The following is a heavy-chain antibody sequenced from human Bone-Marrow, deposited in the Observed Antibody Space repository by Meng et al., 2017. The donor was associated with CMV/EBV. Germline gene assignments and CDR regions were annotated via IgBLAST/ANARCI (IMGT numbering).Heavy chain of an antibody. J-gene: IGHJ4*02. CDR2: IYYSGST. V-gene: IGHV4-39*01. CDR1: GGSVSSGSYY. D-gene: IGHD3-22*01. Sequence: SETLSLTCTVSGGSVSSGSYYWSWIRQPPGKGLEWIGSIYYSGSTYYNPSLKSRVTISVDTSKHQFSLKLSSVTAADTAVYYCARYYYDSSGYSTYFDYWGQGTLVTVSS. CDR3: ARYYYDSSGYSTYFDY.